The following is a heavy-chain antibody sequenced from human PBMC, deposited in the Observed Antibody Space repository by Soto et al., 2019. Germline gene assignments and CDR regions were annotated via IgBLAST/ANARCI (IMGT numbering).Heavy chain of an antibody. CDR1: GFTFNRHW. J-gene: IGHJ4*02. CDR2: IKEDGSEN. D-gene: IGHD1-1*01. Sequence: EVQLVESGGGLVQPGGSLRLSCAVSGFTFNRHWMSWVRQTPGKGLEWVASIKEDGSENSYVDSVKGRFTISRDNAKHSPFLQMNILRVEDTAVYYCMRTGWNPPAYWGQGTLVTVSS. CDR3: MRTGWNPPAY. V-gene: IGHV3-7*01.